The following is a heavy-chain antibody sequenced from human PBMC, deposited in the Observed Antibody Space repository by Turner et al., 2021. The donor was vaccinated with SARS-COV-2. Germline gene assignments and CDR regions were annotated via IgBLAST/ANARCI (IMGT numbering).Heavy chain of an antibody. CDR1: GFTFDDYA. Sequence: EVQMVESGGGLVQPCMSLKRYCSASGFTFDDYAMHWVRQDPVKGLEWVSGMSWNSDNIGYADAVKGRFTSSRDNAKNSLYLQMNSLRAEDTALYYCAKDMLGNYYYYGMDLWGQGTTVTVSS. CDR2: MSWNSDNI. J-gene: IGHJ6*02. CDR3: AKDMLGNYYYYGMDL. V-gene: IGHV3-9*01. D-gene: IGHD1-26*01.